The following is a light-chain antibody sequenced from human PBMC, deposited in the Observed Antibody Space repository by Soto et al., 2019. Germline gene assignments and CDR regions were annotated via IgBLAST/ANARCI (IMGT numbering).Light chain of an antibody. J-gene: IGKJ1*01. Sequence: DRHINQSPSTLSPAIVDRAPITYRPSEIIRTCLAWYQNKPGKAPIFLIYDASSLESGVPSRFSGSGSGTEFTLTISDLQPDDVATSFCKQYNNYPRTLGQGTKVYIK. V-gene: IGKV1-5*01. CDR3: KQYNNYPRT. CDR1: EIIRTC. CDR2: DAS.